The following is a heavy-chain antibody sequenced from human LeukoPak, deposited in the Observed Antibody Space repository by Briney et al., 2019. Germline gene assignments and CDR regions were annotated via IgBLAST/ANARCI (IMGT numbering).Heavy chain of an antibody. Sequence: GGSLRLSCAASGFTFSSYWMSWVRQAPGKGLEWVANIKQDGSEKYYVDSVKGRFTVSRDNAKNSLYLQMNSLRAEDTAVYYCARDRGQYSSGYYDYWGQGTLVTVSS. J-gene: IGHJ4*02. CDR2: IKQDGSEK. CDR1: GFTFSSYW. CDR3: ARDRGQYSSGYYDY. V-gene: IGHV3-7*05. D-gene: IGHD3-22*01.